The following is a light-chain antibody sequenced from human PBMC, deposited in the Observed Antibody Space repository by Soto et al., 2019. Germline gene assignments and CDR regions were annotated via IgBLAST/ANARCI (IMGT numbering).Light chain of an antibody. V-gene: IGLV2-18*01. CDR2: EAR. CDR1: STDFVSYNR. J-gene: IGLJ1*01. Sequence: QSVLTQPPSVSGSPGQSVTISCTGTSTDFVSYNRVSWYQQPPGTAPKLIIYEARKRPSGVPDRFSGSKSGNTASLTISGLQAADEADYYCSLYTSENTYVFGTGTKLTVL. CDR3: SLYTSENTYV.